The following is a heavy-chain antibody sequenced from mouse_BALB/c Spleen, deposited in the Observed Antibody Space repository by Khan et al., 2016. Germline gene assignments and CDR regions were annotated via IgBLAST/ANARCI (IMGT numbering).Heavy chain of an antibody. V-gene: IGHV2-9*02. D-gene: IGHD4-1*01. J-gene: IGHJ2*01. CDR1: FVSLTSYG. CDR2: IWAGGST. Sequence: QVELKESGPGLVPPSPPLSIPFTVSFVSLTSYGVHWVRQPPGKGLEWLGVIWAGGSTNYNSALMSRLSISKDNSKSQVFLKMNSLQTDDTAMYYCARAGFDYWGQGTTLTVSS. CDR3: ARAGFDY.